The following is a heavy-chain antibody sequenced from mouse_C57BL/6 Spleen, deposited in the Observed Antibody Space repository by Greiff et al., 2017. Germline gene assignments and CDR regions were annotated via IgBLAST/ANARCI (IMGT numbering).Heavy chain of an antibody. Sequence: VQLQQSGAELVKPGASVKLSCKASGYTFTSYWMHWVKQRPGRGLEWIGRIDPNSGGTKYNEKFKSKATLTVDKPSSTAYMQLSSLTSEDSAVYYCARAAVATPYYAMDYWGQGTSVTVSS. J-gene: IGHJ4*01. CDR3: ARAAVATPYYAMDY. D-gene: IGHD1-1*01. V-gene: IGHV1-72*01. CDR1: GYTFTSYW. CDR2: IDPNSGGT.